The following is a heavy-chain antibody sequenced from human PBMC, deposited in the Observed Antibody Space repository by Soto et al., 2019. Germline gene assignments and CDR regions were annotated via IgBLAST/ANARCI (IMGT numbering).Heavy chain of an antibody. V-gene: IGHV3-21*01. CDR1: GFTFSSYT. CDR2: ISSSSSYI. CDR3: ARDYYDSSGIIDY. D-gene: IGHD3-22*01. Sequence: GGSLRLSCAASGFTFSSYTMNWVRQAPGKGLEWVSSISSSSSYIYYADSVKGRFTISRDNAKNSLYLQMNGLRAEDTAVYYCARDYYDSSGIIDYWGQGTLVTVS. J-gene: IGHJ4*02.